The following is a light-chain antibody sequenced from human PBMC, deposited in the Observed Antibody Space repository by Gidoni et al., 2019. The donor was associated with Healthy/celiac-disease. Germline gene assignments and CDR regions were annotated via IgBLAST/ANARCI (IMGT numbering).Light chain of an antibody. CDR3: QQYNNWPPLT. Sequence: EIVITQSPATLSVSPGERATLSCRASQSVSSNLAWYQQKPGQAPRLRIYGASTRATGIPARFSGSGSGTEFTLTISSLQSEDFAVYYCQQYNNWPPLTFGGXTKVEIK. CDR1: QSVSSN. J-gene: IGKJ4*01. CDR2: GAS. V-gene: IGKV3-15*01.